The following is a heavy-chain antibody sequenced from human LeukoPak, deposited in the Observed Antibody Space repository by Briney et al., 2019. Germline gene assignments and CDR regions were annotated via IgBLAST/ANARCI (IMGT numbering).Heavy chain of an antibody. CDR1: GGSISNNY. D-gene: IGHD2-15*01. CDR2: IYYSGST. V-gene: IGHV4-59*01. Sequence: SETLSLTCTVSGGSISNNYWSWLRQPPGKGLEWIGYIYYSGSTNYNPSLKRRVTISVDTSKNQFSLKLSSVTAADTAVYYCARTTEGYCRGRSCYSYYYYMDVWGKGTTVTVSS. J-gene: IGHJ6*03. CDR3: ARTTEGYCRGRSCYSYYYYMDV.